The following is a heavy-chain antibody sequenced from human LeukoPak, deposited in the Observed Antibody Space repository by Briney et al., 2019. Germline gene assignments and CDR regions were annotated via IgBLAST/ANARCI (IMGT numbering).Heavy chain of an antibody. CDR2: IIPIFGTA. Sequence: SVKVSCKASGGTFSSYAISWVRQAPGQGLEWMGGIIPIFGTANYAQKFQGRVTITADESTSTAYMELSSLRSEDTAVYYCASPHDYGDYGYYYYGMDVWGQGTTVTVSS. V-gene: IGHV1-69*13. CDR1: GGTFSSYA. CDR3: ASPHDYGDYGYYYYGMDV. J-gene: IGHJ6*02. D-gene: IGHD4-17*01.